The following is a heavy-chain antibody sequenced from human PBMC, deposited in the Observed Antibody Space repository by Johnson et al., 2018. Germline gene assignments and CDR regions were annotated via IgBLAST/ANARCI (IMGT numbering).Heavy chain of an antibody. CDR2: ISSSSSYI. Sequence: VQLVESGGGLVQPGGSLRLSCAASGFTFSSYDMHWVRQATGKGLEWVSSISSSSSYIYYADSVKGRFTISRDNAKNSLYLQMNSLRAEDTAVYYCARDRYYYDSSTYAFEIWGQGTMVTVSS. V-gene: IGHV3-21*01. CDR1: GFTFSSYD. D-gene: IGHD3-22*01. CDR3: ARDRYYYDSSTYAFEI. J-gene: IGHJ3*02.